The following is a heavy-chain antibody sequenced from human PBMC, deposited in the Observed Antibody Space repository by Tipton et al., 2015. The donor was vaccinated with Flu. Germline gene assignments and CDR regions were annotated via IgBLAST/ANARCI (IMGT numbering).Heavy chain of an antibody. Sequence: SLRLSCAASGFTFSSYWMSWVRQAPGKGLEWVANIKQDGSEKYYVDSVEGRFTISRDNAKNSLYLQMNSLRAEDTAVYYCARVGEGDYYDSSGYYPPGYWGQGTLVTVSS. J-gene: IGHJ4*02. V-gene: IGHV3-7*01. CDR1: GFTFSSYW. CDR2: IKQDGSEK. D-gene: IGHD3-22*01. CDR3: ARVGEGDYYDSSGYYPPGY.